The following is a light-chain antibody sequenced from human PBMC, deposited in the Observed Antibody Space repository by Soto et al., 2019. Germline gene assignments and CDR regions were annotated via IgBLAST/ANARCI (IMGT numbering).Light chain of an antibody. CDR2: GAT. Sequence: ELVMTQSPATLSVSPGERATLSCRASQSVNSNLAWYQQKPGQAPRLLIYGATTRATGIPAKFSGSGSGTEFTLTISSLQSEDFAVYYCQSGTFGQGTKVDIK. CDR3: QSGT. J-gene: IGKJ1*01. CDR1: QSVNSN. V-gene: IGKV3-15*01.